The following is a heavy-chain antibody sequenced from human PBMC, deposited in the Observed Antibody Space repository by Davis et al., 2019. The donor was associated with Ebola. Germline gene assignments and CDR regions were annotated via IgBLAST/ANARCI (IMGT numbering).Heavy chain of an antibody. CDR2: IYPGDSDT. V-gene: IGHV5-51*01. Sequence: PGGSLRLSCKGSGYSFTSYWIGWVRQMPGKGLEWMGIIYPGDSDTRYSPSFQGQVTISADKSISTAYLQWSSLKASDTAMYYCARLLDPGALRFLEWLLPFDYWGQGTLVTVSS. CDR3: ARLLDPGALRFLEWLLPFDY. CDR1: GYSFTSYW. D-gene: IGHD3-3*01. J-gene: IGHJ4*02.